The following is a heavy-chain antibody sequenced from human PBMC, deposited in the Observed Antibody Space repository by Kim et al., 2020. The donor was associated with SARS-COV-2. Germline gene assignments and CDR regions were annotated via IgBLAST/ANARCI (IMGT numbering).Heavy chain of an antibody. Sequence: SVKVSCKASGGTFSSYAISWVRQAPGQGLEWMGGIIPIFGTANYAQKFQGRVTITADESTSTAYMELSSLRSEDAAVYYCASSRRGVVVVIMDYYGMDVWGQGTTVTVSS. CDR3: ASSRRGVVVVIMDYYGMDV. J-gene: IGHJ6*02. CDR2: IIPIFGTA. CDR1: GGTFSSYA. V-gene: IGHV1-69*13. D-gene: IGHD3-22*01.